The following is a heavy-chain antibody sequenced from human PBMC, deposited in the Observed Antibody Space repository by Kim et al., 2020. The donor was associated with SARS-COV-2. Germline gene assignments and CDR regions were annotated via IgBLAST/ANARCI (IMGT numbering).Heavy chain of an antibody. CDR2: IYWDDDK. CDR1: EFSLSTSGVG. CDR3: AHRRGYCSGARCYSIFNWFDP. D-gene: IGHD2-15*01. V-gene: IGHV2-5*02. Sequence: SGPTLVNHTQTLTLTCTFSEFSLSTSGVGVGWIRQPPGKALEWLALIYWDDDKRYSPSLKNRLTITKDTSKNQVVLTMTNMDPVDTATYYGAHRRGYCSGARCYSIFNWFDPWGQGILVTVSS. J-gene: IGHJ5*02.